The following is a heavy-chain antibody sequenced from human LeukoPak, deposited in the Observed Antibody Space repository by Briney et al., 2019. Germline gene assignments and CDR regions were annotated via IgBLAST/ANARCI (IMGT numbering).Heavy chain of an antibody. V-gene: IGHV4-31*11. CDR2: IYYSGST. J-gene: IGHJ5*02. CDR1: GGSISSGGYS. D-gene: IGHD3-22*01. CDR3: ARVATEDYYDSSGYYP. Sequence: SQTLSLTCAVSGGSISSGGYSWSWIRQHPGKGLEWIGYIYYSGSTYYNPSLKSRVTISVDTSKNQFSLKLSSVTAADTAVYYCARVATEDYYDSSGYYPWGQGTLVTVSS.